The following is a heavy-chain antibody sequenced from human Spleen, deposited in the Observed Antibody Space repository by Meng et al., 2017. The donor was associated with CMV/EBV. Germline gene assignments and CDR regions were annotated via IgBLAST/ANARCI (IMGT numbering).Heavy chain of an antibody. Sequence: GESLKISCAASGFTFSSYAMHWVRQAPGKGLEYVSAISTNGGSTYYADSVKGRFTISRDNSKNTLYLQMNSLRAEDTAVYYCAGRGSRRIVVAGSYGMDVWGQGTTVTVSS. CDR2: ISTNGGST. V-gene: IGHV3-64*02. J-gene: IGHJ6*02. CDR1: GFTFSSYA. CDR3: AGRGSRRIVVAGSYGMDV. D-gene: IGHD2-2*01.